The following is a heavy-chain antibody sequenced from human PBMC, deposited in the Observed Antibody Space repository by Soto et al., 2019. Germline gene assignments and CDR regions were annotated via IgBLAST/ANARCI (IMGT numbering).Heavy chain of an antibody. CDR3: ARTRGGEWDFDF. V-gene: IGHV3-72*01. CDR1: GFTFRDHY. Sequence: EVQLVESGGGLVQPGGSLRLSCAASGFTFRDHYMDWVRQAPGKGLEWVGRSRNKANSYSTEYAASVKGRFTISRDDSKNSLYLQMNSLKTEDTAVYYCARTRGGEWDFDFWGQGTLVTVSS. CDR2: SRNKANSYST. J-gene: IGHJ4*02. D-gene: IGHD3-16*01.